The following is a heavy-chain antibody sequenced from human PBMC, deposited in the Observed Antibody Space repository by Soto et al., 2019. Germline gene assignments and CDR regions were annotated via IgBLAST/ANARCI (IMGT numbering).Heavy chain of an antibody. J-gene: IGHJ4*01. D-gene: IGHD6-19*01. V-gene: IGHV3-30*18. Sequence: GGSLRLSCVASGFTFSRYGIHWVRKAPGKGLEWVGVISSDGQTKYYADSVKGRFTISRDNSKNTLYLQMDSLRPEDTAVYYCAKEIAVAGDLDYWGHGTLVTVSS. CDR3: AKEIAVAGDLDY. CDR2: ISSDGQTK. CDR1: GFTFSRYG.